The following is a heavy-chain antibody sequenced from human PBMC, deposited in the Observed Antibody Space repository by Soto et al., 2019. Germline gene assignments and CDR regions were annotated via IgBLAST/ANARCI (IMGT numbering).Heavy chain of an antibody. CDR3: VKEAHCGGGSCSWSEGFDY. D-gene: IGHD2-15*01. Sequence: QVQLVESGGGVVQPGRSLRLSCAASGFIFSSYGMHWVRQAPGKGLEWVAVISYEGSHTYYADSVKGRFTITRDNSKNTLYLQMNSLRPEDTAVYYCVKEAHCGGGSCSWSEGFDYWGQGTLLTVSS. J-gene: IGHJ4*02. CDR2: ISYEGSHT. V-gene: IGHV3-30*18. CDR1: GFIFSSYG.